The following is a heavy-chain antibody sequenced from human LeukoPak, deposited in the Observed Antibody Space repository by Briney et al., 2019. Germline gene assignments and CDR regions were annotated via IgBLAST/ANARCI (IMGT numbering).Heavy chain of an antibody. CDR1: GFTISSYA. CDR3: ARGYDILTGYYFDY. J-gene: IGHJ4*02. V-gene: IGHV3-30-3*01. D-gene: IGHD3-9*01. Sequence: PGGSLRLSCAASGFTISSYAMHWVRQAPGKGLEWVAVISYDGSNKYYADSVKGRFTISRDNSKNTLYLQMNSLRAEDTAVYYCARGYDILTGYYFDYWGQGTLVTVSS. CDR2: ISYDGSNK.